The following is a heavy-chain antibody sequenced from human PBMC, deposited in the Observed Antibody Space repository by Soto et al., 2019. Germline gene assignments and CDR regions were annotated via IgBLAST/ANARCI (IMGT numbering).Heavy chain of an antibody. CDR3: AKDGQWLVRGVGMGDY. D-gene: IGHD6-19*01. V-gene: IGHV3-23*01. J-gene: IGHJ4*02. CDR2: ISGNGGST. Sequence: EVQLLESGGGLVQPGGSLRLSCAASGFTFSSYAMSWVRQAPGKGLEWVSGISGNGGSTYYADSGKGRFTISRDNSKNTLYVQMNSLRAEDTAVYYCAKDGQWLVRGVGMGDYWGQGTLVTVSS. CDR1: GFTFSSYA.